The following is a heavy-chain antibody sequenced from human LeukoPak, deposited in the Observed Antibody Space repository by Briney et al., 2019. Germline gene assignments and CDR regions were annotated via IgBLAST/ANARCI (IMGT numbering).Heavy chain of an antibody. V-gene: IGHV1-18*01. Sequence: GASVKVSCKASGYTFTSYAMNWARQAPGQGLEWMGWISAYNGNTNYAQRLQGRVTMTTDTSTSTAYMELRSLRSDDTAVYYCARVSYYYYMDVWGKGTTVTVSS. CDR3: ARVSYYYYMDV. J-gene: IGHJ6*03. CDR2: ISAYNGNT. CDR1: GYTFTSYA.